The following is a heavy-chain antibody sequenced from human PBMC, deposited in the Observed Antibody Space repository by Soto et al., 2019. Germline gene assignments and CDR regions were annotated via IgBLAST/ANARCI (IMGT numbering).Heavy chain of an antibody. V-gene: IGHV4-30-4*01. Sequence: PSETLSLTCTVSGGSIRTGDYYWIWIRQPPGRGLEWIGSIYYSGNTFYKTSLKSRLSISIDTSKNQFSLKLSSVTAADTAVYYCPRGPPFYWGQGTLVTVSS. J-gene: IGHJ4*02. CDR1: GGSIRTGDYY. CDR3: PRGPPFY. CDR2: IYYSGNT.